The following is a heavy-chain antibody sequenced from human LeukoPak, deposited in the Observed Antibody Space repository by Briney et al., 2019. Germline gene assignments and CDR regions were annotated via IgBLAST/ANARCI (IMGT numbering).Heavy chain of an antibody. V-gene: IGHV4-39*07. J-gene: IGHJ4*02. Sequence: SETLSLTCTVSGGSISSSNFYWGWIRQPPGKGLEWIGSIYYSGSTYYNPSLKSRVTISVDTSKNQFSLKLSSVTAADTAVYYCARSYKAHYYDSSGYMGYFDYWGQGTLVTVSS. D-gene: IGHD3-22*01. CDR1: GGSISSSNFY. CDR3: ARSYKAHYYDSSGYMGYFDY. CDR2: IYYSGST.